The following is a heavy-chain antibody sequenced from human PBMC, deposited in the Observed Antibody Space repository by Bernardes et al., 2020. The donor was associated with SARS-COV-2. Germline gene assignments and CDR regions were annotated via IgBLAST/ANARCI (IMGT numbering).Heavy chain of an antibody. CDR1: GGSFSDYY. CDR2: INHSGST. CDR3: ARGPPEQWLLRLRRSTWFDP. D-gene: IGHD6-19*01. J-gene: IGHJ5*02. V-gene: IGHV4-34*01. Sequence: SETLSLTCAVYGGSFSDYYWSWIRQPPGKGLEWIGEINHSGSTNYNPSLKSGVTISVDTSKNQFSLKLTSVTAADTAVYYCARGPPEQWLLRLRRSTWFDPWGQGTLVTVSS.